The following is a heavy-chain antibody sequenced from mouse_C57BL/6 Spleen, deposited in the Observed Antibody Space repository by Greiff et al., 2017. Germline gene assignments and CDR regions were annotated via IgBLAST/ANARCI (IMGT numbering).Heavy chain of an antibody. J-gene: IGHJ4*01. Sequence: QVQLQQPGAELVRPGSSVKLSCKASGYTFTSYWMDWVKQRPGQGLEWIGNIYPSDSETHYNQKFKDKATLTGDNSSSTAYMQLSSLTSEDSAVYYCAREATVVAPDYAMDYWGQGTSVTVSS. CDR1: GYTFTSYW. V-gene: IGHV1-61*01. CDR2: IYPSDSET. CDR3: AREATVVAPDYAMDY. D-gene: IGHD1-1*01.